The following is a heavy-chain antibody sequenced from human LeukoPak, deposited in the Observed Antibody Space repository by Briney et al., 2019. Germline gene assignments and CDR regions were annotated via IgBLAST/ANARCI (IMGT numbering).Heavy chain of an antibody. CDR3: ARLKGSSWYGREYYYYYGMDV. V-gene: IGHV4-34*01. D-gene: IGHD6-13*01. J-gene: IGHJ6*02. Sequence: SETLSLTCGVQGESFSGYYWSWIRQPPGKGLEWIGEINHSGSTNYNPSLKSRVTISVDTSKNQFSLKLSSVTAADTAVYYCARLKGSSWYGREYYYYYGMDVWGQGTTVTVSS. CDR1: GESFSGYY. CDR2: INHSGST.